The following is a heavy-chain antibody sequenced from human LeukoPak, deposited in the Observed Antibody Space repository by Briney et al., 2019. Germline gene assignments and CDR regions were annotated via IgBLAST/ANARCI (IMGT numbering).Heavy chain of an antibody. D-gene: IGHD2-2*01. J-gene: IGHJ4*02. CDR1: GFIFDNYW. CDR2: IKEDGSKK. V-gene: IGHV3-7*01. CDR3: TREESSMAELDY. Sequence: PGGSLRLSCAASGFIFDNYWMSWVRQAPGKGLEWVANIKEDGSKKFYVESVKGRFTISRDNAQNSLSLEMHSLRAEDTAVYYCTREESSMAELDYWGQGTLVTVSS.